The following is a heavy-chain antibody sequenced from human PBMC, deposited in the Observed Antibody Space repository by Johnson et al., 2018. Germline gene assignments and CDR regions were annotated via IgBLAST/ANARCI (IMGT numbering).Heavy chain of an antibody. CDR2: IHYSGST. CDR1: GGSISSYY. V-gene: IGHV4-59*12. D-gene: IGHD6-19*01. Sequence: QVQLQESGPGLVKPSETLSLTCHVSGGSISSYYWSWIRQPPGKGLEWFGYIHYSGSTNSNPPPKRRVTILIDTSKDPFSLTLRSVTFADTAVYYCARPRSAYSSGPDAFDSWGQGTMVTVSS. J-gene: IGHJ3*02. CDR3: ARPRSAYSSGPDAFDS.